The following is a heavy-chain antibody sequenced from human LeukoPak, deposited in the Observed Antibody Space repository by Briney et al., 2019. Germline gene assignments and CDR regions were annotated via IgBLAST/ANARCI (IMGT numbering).Heavy chain of an antibody. CDR1: GGSISSGSYY. J-gene: IGHJ4*02. Sequence: SETLSLTCTVSGGSISSGSYYWSWIRQPAGKGLEWIGRIYTSGSTNYNPSLKSRVTISVDTSKNQFSLKLSSVTAADTAVYYCARDRGASTFPFDYWGQGTLVTVSS. D-gene: IGHD1-26*01. CDR3: ARDRGASTFPFDY. CDR2: IYTSGST. V-gene: IGHV4-61*02.